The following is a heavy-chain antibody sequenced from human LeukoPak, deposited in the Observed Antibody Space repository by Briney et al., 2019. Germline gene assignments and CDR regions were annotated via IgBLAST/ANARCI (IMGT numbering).Heavy chain of an antibody. V-gene: IGHV4-61*02. J-gene: IGHJ4*02. D-gene: IGHD4-17*01. CDR3: ARGFTFGHGAMFDY. Sequence: SESLSLTCTVSGGSISSDDYYWTWMRQPAGKGLEWIGRVRTSGTTDFNPSLKSRVSISLDTSKNQFSLKLTSVTAADTAVYYCARGFTFGHGAMFDYWGQGTLVTVPS. CDR2: VRTSGTT. CDR1: GGSISSDDYY.